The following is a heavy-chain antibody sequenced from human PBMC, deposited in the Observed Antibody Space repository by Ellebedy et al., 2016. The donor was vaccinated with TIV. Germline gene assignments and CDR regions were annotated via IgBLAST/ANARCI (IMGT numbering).Heavy chain of an antibody. CDR1: GFTFSSYE. D-gene: IGHD3-16*01. CDR2: ISGSASVT. Sequence: PGGSLRLSCAVSGFTFSSYEMNWVRQAPGKGLEWVSYISGSASVTAYADSVKGRFTISRDNARTSLYLQMISLRVDDTAMYYCARSYGARTSGPWGQGTLVTVSS. CDR3: ARSYGARTSGP. J-gene: IGHJ5*02. V-gene: IGHV3-48*03.